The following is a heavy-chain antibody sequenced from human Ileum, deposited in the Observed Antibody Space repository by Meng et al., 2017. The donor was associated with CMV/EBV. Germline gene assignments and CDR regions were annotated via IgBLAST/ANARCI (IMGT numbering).Heavy chain of an antibody. V-gene: IGHV1-8*01. Sequence: ASVKVSCKVSGGAFSSYTFSWLRQAPGQGLEWMGWMNPNSGNTSYAQKFQGRVTMTRNTSITTAYMELSSLRSDDTAVYYCTRAFRDDGTRRTNWFDPWGQGTLVTVSS. J-gene: IGHJ5*02. CDR1: GGAFSSYT. CDR3: TRAFRDDGTRRTNWFDP. CDR2: MNPNSGNT. D-gene: IGHD5-24*01.